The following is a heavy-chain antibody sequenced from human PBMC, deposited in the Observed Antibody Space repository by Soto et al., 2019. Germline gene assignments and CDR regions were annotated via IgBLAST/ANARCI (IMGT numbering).Heavy chain of an antibody. CDR3: ARVYCSGGSCCHLDY. D-gene: IGHD2-15*01. Sequence: EVQLVESGGGLVQPGGSLRLSCAASGFTFSSYWMHWVRQAPGKGLVWVSRINSDGSSTSYADSVKGRFTISRDNAKTTLYLQMNSLRAEDTAVYYCARVYCSGGSCCHLDYWGQGTLVTVSS. CDR2: INSDGSST. V-gene: IGHV3-74*01. CDR1: GFTFSSYW. J-gene: IGHJ4*02.